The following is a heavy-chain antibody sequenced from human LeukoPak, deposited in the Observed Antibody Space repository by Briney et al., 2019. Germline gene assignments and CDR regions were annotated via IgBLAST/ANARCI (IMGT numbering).Heavy chain of an antibody. CDR2: IIPIFGTA. D-gene: IGHD4-11*01. J-gene: IGHJ4*02. V-gene: IGHV1-69*06. Sequence: SVKVSCKSSGGTFSSYAISWVRQAPGQGLEWMGRIIPIFGTANYAQKFQGRVTITADKSTSTAYMELSSLRSEDTAVYYCARAHRTYSNYNDYWGKGTLVTVSS. CDR1: GGTFSSYA. CDR3: ARAHRTYSNYNDY.